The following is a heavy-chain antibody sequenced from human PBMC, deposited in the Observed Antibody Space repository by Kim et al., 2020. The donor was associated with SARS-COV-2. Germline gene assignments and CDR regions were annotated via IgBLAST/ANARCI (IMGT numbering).Heavy chain of an antibody. CDR3: AMGQGAY. CDR1: GFTFSNSW. D-gene: IGHD1-26*01. J-gene: IGHJ4*02. CDR2: INEDGSVK. V-gene: IGHV3-7*05. Sequence: GGSLRLSCGASGFTFSNSWMTWVRQTPGRGLDWVAHINEDGSVKYYVDSVKGRFTISRDNAKHSVSLQVNSLRAEDTAVYYCAMGQGAYWGQGTLVTVSS.